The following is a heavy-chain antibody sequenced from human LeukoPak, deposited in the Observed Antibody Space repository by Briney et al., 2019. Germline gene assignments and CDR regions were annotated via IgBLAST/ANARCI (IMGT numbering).Heavy chain of an antibody. CDR3: AKELTTSYYDILTGYYHSYWYFDL. V-gene: IGHV3-21*04. J-gene: IGHJ2*01. D-gene: IGHD3-9*01. Sequence: GGSLRLSCEVSGFTSSTYTMNWVRQAPGKGLEWVSSISSSGIYIYYADSVKGRFTISRDNAKNSLYLQMSSLRAEDTALYYCAKELTTSYYDILTGYYHSYWYFDLWGRGTLVTVSS. CDR1: GFTSSTYT. CDR2: ISSSGIYI.